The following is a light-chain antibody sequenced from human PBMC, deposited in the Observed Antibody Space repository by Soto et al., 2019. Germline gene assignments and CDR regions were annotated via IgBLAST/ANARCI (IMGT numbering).Light chain of an antibody. J-gene: IGKJ5*01. CDR1: PSVSGSN. V-gene: IGKV3D-20*02. CDR3: QQRSNWIT. CDR2: GAS. Sequence: ESVVTHSPGTLSLSPGERATLSCRASPSVSGSNLAWYQQKPGQAPRLVIYGASSRATGIPDRFSGSGSGTDFTLTISRLEPEDFAVYYCQQRSNWITFGHGTRLEIK.